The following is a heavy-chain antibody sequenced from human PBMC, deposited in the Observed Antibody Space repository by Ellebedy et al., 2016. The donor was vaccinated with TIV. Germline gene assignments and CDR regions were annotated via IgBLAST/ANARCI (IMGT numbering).Heavy chain of an antibody. CDR1: GYIFTHFW. D-gene: IGHD7-27*01. J-gene: IGHJ4*02. CDR2: IDPSDPSGSYT. Sequence: GESLKISXKGSGYIFTHFWISWVRQMPGKGLEWMARIDPSDPSGSYTSYGPSFQGRVTISTDSSINTASLQWNSLKASDTAMYYCARHELGENAAFDYWGQGTLVTVSS. V-gene: IGHV5-10-1*01. CDR3: ARHELGENAAFDY.